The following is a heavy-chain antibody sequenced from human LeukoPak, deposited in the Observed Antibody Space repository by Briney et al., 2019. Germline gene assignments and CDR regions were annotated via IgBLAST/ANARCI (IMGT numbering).Heavy chain of an antibody. Sequence: GGSLRLSCAASGFTFSSYGMHWVRQAPGKGLEWVAFIRYDGSNKYYADSVKGRFTISRDNSKNTLYLQMNSLRAEDTAVYYCAKVGSSGWSPGAFDIWGQGTMVTVSS. J-gene: IGHJ3*02. D-gene: IGHD6-19*01. V-gene: IGHV3-30*02. CDR2: IRYDGSNK. CDR1: GFTFSSYG. CDR3: AKVGSSGWSPGAFDI.